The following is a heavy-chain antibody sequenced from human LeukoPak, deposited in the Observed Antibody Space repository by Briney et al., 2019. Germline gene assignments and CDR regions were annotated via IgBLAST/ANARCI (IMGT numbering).Heavy chain of an antibody. J-gene: IGHJ4*02. V-gene: IGHV3-30*02. CDR1: GFTFSSYG. CDR3: AKDRATMIVMIRTAPRGELDY. D-gene: IGHD3-22*01. Sequence: GGSLRLSCGASGFTFSSYGMHWVRQAPGKGLEWVAFIRYDGSNRYYADSVKGRFTISRDNSKNTLYLQINSLRAEDTAVYYCAKDRATMIVMIRTAPRGELDYWGQGSLVTVSS. CDR2: IRYDGSNR.